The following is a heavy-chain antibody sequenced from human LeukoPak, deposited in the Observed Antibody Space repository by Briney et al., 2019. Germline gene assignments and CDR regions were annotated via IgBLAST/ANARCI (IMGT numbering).Heavy chain of an antibody. D-gene: IGHD2-8*01. CDR1: GFIFSSYD. CDR3: AKDGLMRFFDY. Sequence: GGSLRLSRAASGFIFSSYDMYWVRQAPGKGLEWGAVISNDGNNKQYADSVKGRFTISRDNSKNTLYLQMNSLRADDTAVYHCAKDGLMRFFDYWGQGTLVTVSS. J-gene: IGHJ4*02. CDR2: ISNDGNNK. V-gene: IGHV3-30*18.